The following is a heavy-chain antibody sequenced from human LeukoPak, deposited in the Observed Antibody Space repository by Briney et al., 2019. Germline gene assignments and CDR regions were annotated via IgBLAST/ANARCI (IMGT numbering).Heavy chain of an antibody. CDR1: GGSFSGYY. Sequence: SETLSLTCAVYGGSFSGYYWSWIRQPPGKGLEWIGEINHSGSANYNPSLKSRVTISVDTSKNQFSLKLSSVTAADTAVYYCASTMTTVTTYAFDIWGQGTMVTVSS. V-gene: IGHV4-34*01. D-gene: IGHD4-17*01. J-gene: IGHJ3*02. CDR3: ASTMTTVTTYAFDI. CDR2: INHSGSA.